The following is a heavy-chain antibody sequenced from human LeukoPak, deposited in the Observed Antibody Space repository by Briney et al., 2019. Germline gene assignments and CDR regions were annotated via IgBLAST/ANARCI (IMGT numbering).Heavy chain of an antibody. J-gene: IGHJ4*02. V-gene: IGHV3-74*01. D-gene: IGHD4-17*01. CDR3: ARGRYGDYH. CDR1: GFTFTNYW. Sequence: GGSLRLSCAASGFTFTNYWMFWVRQAPGKGLVWVSGINPDGSTTTYADSVKGRFTISRENAKSTLYLHMNILRVEDTAVYYCARGRYGDYHWGRGILVTVSS. CDR2: INPDGSTT.